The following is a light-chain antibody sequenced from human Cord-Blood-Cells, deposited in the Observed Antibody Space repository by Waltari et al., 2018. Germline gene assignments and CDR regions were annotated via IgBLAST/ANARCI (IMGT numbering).Light chain of an antibody. CDR2: DVS. Sequence: QSALTQPRSVSGSPGQSVTISCTGTSSAVGGYNYVSWYQQHPGKAPKLMIYDVSKRPSGVPDRFAGSKSGNTASLTISGLQAEDEADYYCCSYAGSYLNWVFGGGTKLTVL. V-gene: IGLV2-11*01. CDR1: SSAVGGYNY. J-gene: IGLJ3*02. CDR3: CSYAGSYLNWV.